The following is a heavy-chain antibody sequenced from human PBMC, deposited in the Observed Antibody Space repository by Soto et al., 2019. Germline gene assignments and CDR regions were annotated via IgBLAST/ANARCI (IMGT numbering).Heavy chain of an antibody. CDR2: INKSGGST. Sequence: GGSLRLSCAASGFTFSSFAMSWVRQAPGKGLKWVSTINKSGGSTYYADSVKGRFTISRDNSKNMLFVQINVLRAEDTAVYYCAKDPPTTGTTFDYWGRGTLVTVS. D-gene: IGHD1-1*01. CDR3: AKDPPTTGTTFDY. V-gene: IGHV3-23*01. J-gene: IGHJ4*02. CDR1: GFTFSSFA.